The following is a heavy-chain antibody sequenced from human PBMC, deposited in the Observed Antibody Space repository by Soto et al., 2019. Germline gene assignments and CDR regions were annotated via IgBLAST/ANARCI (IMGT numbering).Heavy chain of an antibody. J-gene: IGHJ3*02. V-gene: IGHV1-18*01. D-gene: IGHD3-10*01. CDR1: GYNFILHG. CDR2: ISAYNGNT. CDR3: ARVWYDGNSGAFDI. Sequence: QGQLVQSVGEVKKPGASLKVSCKASGYNFILHGISWVRQAPGQGLEWMGWISAYNGNTNYAQKFQDRVTMTTDPSTSTVNMELRSLRSDDTAVYYCARVWYDGNSGAFDIWGQGTKVTVSS.